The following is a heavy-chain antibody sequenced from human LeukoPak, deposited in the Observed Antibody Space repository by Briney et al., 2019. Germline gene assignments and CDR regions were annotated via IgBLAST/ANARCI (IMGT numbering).Heavy chain of an antibody. V-gene: IGHV3-66*01. Sequence: GGSLRLSCVASGFTVSSNYMSWVRQAPGKGLEWVSVIYSGGSTYYADSVKGRFTISRDNSKNTLYLQMNSLRAEDTAVYYCARDYDSSFGAFDIWGQGTMVTVSS. J-gene: IGHJ3*02. CDR3: ARDYDSSFGAFDI. D-gene: IGHD3-22*01. CDR2: IYSGGST. CDR1: GFTVSSNY.